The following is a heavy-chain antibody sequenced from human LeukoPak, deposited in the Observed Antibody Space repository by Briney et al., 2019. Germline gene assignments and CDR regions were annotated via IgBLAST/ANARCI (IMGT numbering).Heavy chain of an antibody. Sequence: PGGSLRLSCAASGFTFTTYWMSWVRQAPGKGLEWVANIRGDGGLIYYVDSVKGRFTISRDNAKNSMYLQMNSLRAEDTAVYYCTRAPRADDIFFESWGQGALVTVSS. CDR2: IRGDGGLI. CDR1: GFTFTTYW. D-gene: IGHD3-9*01. J-gene: IGHJ4*02. V-gene: IGHV3-7*01. CDR3: TRAPRADDIFFES.